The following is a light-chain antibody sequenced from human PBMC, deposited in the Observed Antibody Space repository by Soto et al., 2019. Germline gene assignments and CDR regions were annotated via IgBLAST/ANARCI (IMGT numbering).Light chain of an antibody. V-gene: IGKV3-11*01. J-gene: IGKJ2*01. Sequence: EIVLTQSPVTLSLSPGERATLSCRASQSVSSYLAWYQQKPGQAPRLLIYDASNRATGIPARFSGSGSGTDFTLTISSLEPEDFAVYYCQQRANWQYTSGQGTKLEIK. CDR1: QSVSSY. CDR2: DAS. CDR3: QQRANWQYT.